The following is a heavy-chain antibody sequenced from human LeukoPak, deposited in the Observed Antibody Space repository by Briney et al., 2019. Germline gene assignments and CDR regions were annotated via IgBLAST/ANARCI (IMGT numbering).Heavy chain of an antibody. CDR3: AKGDCASGSCYFDD. V-gene: IGHV3-23*01. CDR2: LSDTGDSR. CDR1: GFTLSKHP. D-gene: IGHD2-8*01. Sequence: GGSLRLSCAASGFTLSKHPMYWVRQAPGKGLEWVSSLSDTGDSRHNADSVKGRFTISRDSARSALYLQMNSLRAEDTAVYYCAKGDCASGSCYFDDWGQGSQVTVSS. J-gene: IGHJ4*02.